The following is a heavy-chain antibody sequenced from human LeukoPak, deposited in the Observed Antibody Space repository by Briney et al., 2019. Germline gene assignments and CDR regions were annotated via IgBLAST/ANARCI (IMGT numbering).Heavy chain of an antibody. D-gene: IGHD3-22*01. CDR1: GYTFTGYY. CDR3: ARYYYDTSSVFDV. Sequence: GASVKVSCKASGYTFTGYYMHWVRQAPGQGLEWMGGINPDSGGTNYAQKFQGRVTMTRDTSISTAYMELSRLRSDDTAVYYCARYYYDTSSVFDVWGQGKRVTVSS. CDR2: INPDSGGT. V-gene: IGHV1-2*02. J-gene: IGHJ3*01.